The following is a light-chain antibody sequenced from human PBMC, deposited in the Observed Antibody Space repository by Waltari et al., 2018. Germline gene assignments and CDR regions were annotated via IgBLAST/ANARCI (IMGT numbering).Light chain of an antibody. CDR2: EVN. J-gene: IGLJ2*01. CDR1: SSDLGGSPY. Sequence: QSALAQPPSASGSPGQSIPVSCTGTSSDLGGSPYVSWFQQHPGRGPRLIIYEVNQRPSGVPDRFSGSKSGNTAFLTVSGLQPEDEAHYHCSSFANNKRIFGGGTKLTVL. V-gene: IGLV2-8*01. CDR3: SSFANNKRI.